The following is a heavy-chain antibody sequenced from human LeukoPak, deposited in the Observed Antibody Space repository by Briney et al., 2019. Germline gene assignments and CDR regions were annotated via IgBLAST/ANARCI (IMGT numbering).Heavy chain of an antibody. D-gene: IGHD3-10*01. CDR3: ARGGTLVQGVTILYGMDV. Sequence: ASVKVSCKTSGYSFSTFDINWARQATGQGLEWMGWMNPNSGNTNYAQKFQGRLTMTRDTSISTAYMELGSLRSEDTAVYYCARGGTLVQGVTILYGMDVWGQGTTVTVSS. J-gene: IGHJ6*02. V-gene: IGHV1-8*01. CDR2: MNPNSGNT. CDR1: GYSFSTFD.